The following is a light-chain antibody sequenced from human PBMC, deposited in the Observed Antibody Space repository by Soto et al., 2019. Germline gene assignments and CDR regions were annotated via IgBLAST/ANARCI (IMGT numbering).Light chain of an antibody. CDR2: GAS. J-gene: IGKJ3*01. CDR1: QSVSSSY. Sequence: EMVLTQSPGTLSLSPGERATLSCRASQSVSSSYLAWYQQKPGQAPRILIYGASSRATGIPDRFSGSGSGTDFTLTISRLEPEDFAVYYCQQYGSSPPIFTFGPGTTVDIK. CDR3: QQYGSSPPIFT. V-gene: IGKV3-20*01.